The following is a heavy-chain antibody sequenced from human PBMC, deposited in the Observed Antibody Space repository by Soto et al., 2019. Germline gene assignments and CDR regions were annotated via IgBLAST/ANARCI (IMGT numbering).Heavy chain of an antibody. CDR1: SYG. CDR3: ARERRSGYDYSVMAV. Sequence: SYGGHRIIKKTSKGLEWVAVIWYDGSNKYYADSVKGRFTISRDNSKNTLYLQMNSLRAEDTAVYFCARERRSGYDYSVMAVWRNGTTVPVSP. V-gene: IGHV3-33*01. J-gene: IGHJ6*04. D-gene: IGHD5-12*01. CDR2: IWYDGSNK.